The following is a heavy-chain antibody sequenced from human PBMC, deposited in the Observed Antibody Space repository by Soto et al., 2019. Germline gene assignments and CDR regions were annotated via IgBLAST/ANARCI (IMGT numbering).Heavy chain of an antibody. CDR3: AKNLDPYYYDSSGYPDY. CDR1: GFTFSSYG. D-gene: IGHD3-22*01. CDR2: ISYDGSNK. J-gene: IGHJ4*02. Sequence: WGSLRLSCAASGFTFSSYGMHWVRQAPGKGLEWVAVISYDGSNKYYADSVKGRFTISRDNSKNTLYLQMNSLRAEDTAVYYCAKNLDPYYYDSSGYPDYWGQGTLVTVSS. V-gene: IGHV3-30*18.